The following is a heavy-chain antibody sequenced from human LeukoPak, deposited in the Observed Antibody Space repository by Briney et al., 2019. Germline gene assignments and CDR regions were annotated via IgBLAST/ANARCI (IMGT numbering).Heavy chain of an antibody. CDR2: IYCSGST. D-gene: IGHD2-21*01. CDR1: GGSISSYY. J-gene: IGHJ4*02. CDR3: ASGIAPALFDY. Sequence: SETLSLTCTVSGGSISSYYWSWIRQPPGKGLEWIGYIYCSGSTNYNPSLKSRVTISVDTSKNQFSLKLSSVTAADTAVYYCASGIAPALFDYWGQGTLVTVSS. V-gene: IGHV4-59*08.